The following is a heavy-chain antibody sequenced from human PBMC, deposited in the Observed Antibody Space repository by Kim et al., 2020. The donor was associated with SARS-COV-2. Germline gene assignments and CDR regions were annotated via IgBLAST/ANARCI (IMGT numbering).Heavy chain of an antibody. Sequence: GGSLRLSCAASGFTFSSYAMHWVRQAPGKGLEWVAVISYDGSNKYYADSVKGRFTISRDNSKNTLYLQMNSLRAEDTAVYYCARERCCATKNYYYGMDVWGQGTTVTVSS. D-gene: IGHD2-15*01. CDR2: ISYDGSNK. CDR1: GFTFSSYA. CDR3: ARERCCATKNYYYGMDV. J-gene: IGHJ6*02. V-gene: IGHV3-30-3*01.